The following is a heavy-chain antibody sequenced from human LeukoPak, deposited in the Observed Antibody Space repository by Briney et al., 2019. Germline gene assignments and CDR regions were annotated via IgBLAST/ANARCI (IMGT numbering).Heavy chain of an antibody. J-gene: IGHJ5*02. Sequence: SETLSLTCTVSGGSISSSSYDWGWIRQPPGKGLEWIGRIYYSGSTYYNPSLKSRVTISVDTSKNQFSLKLSSVTAADTAVYYCARRGGNYYGSGSVNWFDPWGQGTLVTVSS. CDR1: GGSISSSSYD. CDR3: ARRGGNYYGSGSVNWFDP. V-gene: IGHV4-39*01. D-gene: IGHD3-10*01. CDR2: IYYSGST.